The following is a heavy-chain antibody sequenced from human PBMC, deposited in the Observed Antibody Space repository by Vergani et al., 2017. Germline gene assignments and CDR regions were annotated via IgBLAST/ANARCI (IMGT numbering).Heavy chain of an antibody. CDR1: GGSITSRSYY. D-gene: IGHD3-9*01. CDR3: ARTESFILRYFHWAL. J-gene: IGHJ4*02. V-gene: IGHV4-39*01. CDR2: IYHSVGA. Sequence: QLHLQESGPGLVKPSETLSLTCTVSGGSITSRSYYWGWIRQPPGKGLEWIGNIYHSVGAYYNPSLKGRVTISVDTSKNQFSLEVTSVAAADTAIYFCARTESFILRYFHWALWGQGTLVTVSS.